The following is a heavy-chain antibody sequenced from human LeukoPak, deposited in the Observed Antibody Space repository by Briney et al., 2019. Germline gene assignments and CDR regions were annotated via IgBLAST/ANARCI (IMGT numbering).Heavy chain of an antibody. Sequence: GESLKISCKGSGYSFTTYWIGWVRQMPGKGLEWMGIIYPGDSDTRYSPSFQGQVTISADKSISTAYLQWSSLKASDTAMYYCARHPPYDILTGYSSCFDPWGQGTLVTVSS. V-gene: IGHV5-51*01. CDR1: GYSFTTYW. CDR2: IYPGDSDT. D-gene: IGHD3-9*01. J-gene: IGHJ5*02. CDR3: ARHPPYDILTGYSSCFDP.